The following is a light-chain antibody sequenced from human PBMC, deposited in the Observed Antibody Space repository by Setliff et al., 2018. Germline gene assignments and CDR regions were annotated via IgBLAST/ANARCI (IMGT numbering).Light chain of an antibody. CDR1: SNDIGAYKF. CDR2: EVS. CDR3: SSYTSSRTYL. V-gene: IGLV2-14*01. J-gene: IGLJ1*01. Sequence: QSALAQPPSASGSPGQSLTISCTGTSNDIGAYKFVSWYQQHPGKAPKLMIYEVSNRPSGVSNRFSGSKSGNTASLTISGLQAEDEADYYCSSYTSSRTYLFGTGTKVTVL.